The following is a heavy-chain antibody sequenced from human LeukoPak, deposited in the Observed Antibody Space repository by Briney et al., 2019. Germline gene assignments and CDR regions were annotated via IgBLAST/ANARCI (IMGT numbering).Heavy chain of an antibody. Sequence: GGSLRLSCAASGFTFSTYSMNWVRQAPGKGLEWVSAVSGSGGSTYYADSVKGRFTISRDNSKNTLYLQMNSLRAEDTAVYYCASGSSSDRGFDYWGQGTLVTVSS. J-gene: IGHJ4*02. CDR2: VSGSGGST. D-gene: IGHD6-6*01. CDR3: ASGSSSDRGFDY. V-gene: IGHV3-23*01. CDR1: GFTFSTYS.